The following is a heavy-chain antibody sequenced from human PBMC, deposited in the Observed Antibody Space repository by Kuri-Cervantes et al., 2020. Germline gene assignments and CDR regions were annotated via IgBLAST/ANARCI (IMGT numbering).Heavy chain of an antibody. CDR1: GFTFSSYS. J-gene: IGHJ4*02. Sequence: GESLKISCAASGFTFSSYSMNWVRQAPGKGLEWVSYISSSSSTIYYADSVKGRFTISRDNAKNSLYLQMNSLRAEDTAVYYCAREGLWMARGSYYTSGYWGQGTLVTVSS. D-gene: IGHD3-10*01. V-gene: IGHV3-48*01. CDR2: ISSSSSTI. CDR3: AREGLWMARGSYYTSGY.